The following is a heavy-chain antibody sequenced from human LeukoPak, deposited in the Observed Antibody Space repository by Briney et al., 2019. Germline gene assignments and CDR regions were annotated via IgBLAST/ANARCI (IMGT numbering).Heavy chain of an antibody. J-gene: IGHJ4*02. V-gene: IGHV1-2*02. CDR2: INPNSGGT. CDR1: GYTFTGYY. Sequence: ASVKVSCKASGYTFTGYYMHWVRQAPGQGLEWMGWINPNSGGTNYAQKFQGRVTMTRDTSISTAYMELSRLRSDDTALYYCARMWFGESVSHFDYWGQGTLVTVSS. CDR3: ARMWFGESVSHFDY. D-gene: IGHD3-10*01.